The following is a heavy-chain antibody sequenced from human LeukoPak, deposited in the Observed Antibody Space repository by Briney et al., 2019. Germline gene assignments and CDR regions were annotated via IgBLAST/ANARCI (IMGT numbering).Heavy chain of an antibody. D-gene: IGHD6-19*01. J-gene: IGHJ4*02. CDR3: ARESDLQWPVLDY. Sequence: GGSLRLSCAASGFTFSSYAMHWVRQAPGKGLEWVAVISYDGSNKYYADSVKGRFTISRDNSKNTLYLQMNSLRAEDTAVYYCARESDLQWPVLDYWGQGTLVTVSS. CDR2: ISYDGSNK. V-gene: IGHV3-30*04. CDR1: GFTFSSYA.